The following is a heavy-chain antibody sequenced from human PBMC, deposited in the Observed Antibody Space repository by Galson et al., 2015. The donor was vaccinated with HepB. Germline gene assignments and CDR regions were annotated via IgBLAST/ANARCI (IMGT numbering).Heavy chain of an antibody. CDR1: GFTFSSYA. CDR2: ISGSGGST. CDR3: AKDRGGYCSGGSCYWDY. D-gene: IGHD2-15*01. J-gene: IGHJ4*02. V-gene: IGHV3-23*01. Sequence: SLRLSCAASGFTFSSYAMSWVRQAPGKGLEWVSAISGSGGSTYYADSVKDRFTISRDNSKNTLYLQMNSLRAEDTAVYYCAKDRGGYCSGGSCYWDYWGQGTLVTVSS.